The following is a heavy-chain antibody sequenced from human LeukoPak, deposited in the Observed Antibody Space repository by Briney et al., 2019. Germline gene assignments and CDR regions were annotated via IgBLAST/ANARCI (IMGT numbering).Heavy chain of an antibody. V-gene: IGHV1-8*03. D-gene: IGHD5-12*01. CDR2: MNPNSGNT. CDR3: ARRVATTSRDLGGYFDY. CDR1: GYTFTSYD. J-gene: IGHJ4*02. Sequence: ASVKVSCKASGYTFTSYDINWVRQATGQGLEWMGWMNPNSGNTGYAQKFQGRVTITRNTSISTAYMELSSLRSEDTAVYYCARRVATTSRDLGGYFDYWGQGTLVTVSS.